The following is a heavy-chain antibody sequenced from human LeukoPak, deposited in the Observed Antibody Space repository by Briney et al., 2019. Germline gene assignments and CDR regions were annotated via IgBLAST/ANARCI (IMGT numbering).Heavy chain of an antibody. CDR3: ARDHCSGGSCHWRFDY. J-gene: IGHJ4*02. V-gene: IGHV6-1*01. Sequence: SQTLSLTCAISGDSVSSNSVAWNWIRQSPSRGLECLGRTYYRSKWYNDYAVSVKGRITINPDTSKNQFSLQLNSVTPEDTAVYYCARDHCSGGSCHWRFDYWGQGTLVTVSS. D-gene: IGHD2-15*01. CDR2: TYYRSKWYN. CDR1: GDSVSSNSVA.